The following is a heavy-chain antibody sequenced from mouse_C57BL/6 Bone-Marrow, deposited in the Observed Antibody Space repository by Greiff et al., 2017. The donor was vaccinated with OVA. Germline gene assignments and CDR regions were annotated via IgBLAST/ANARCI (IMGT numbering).Heavy chain of an antibody. Sequence: DVQLVESGGGLVKPGGSLKLSCAASGFTFSSYAMSWVRQTPEKRLEWVATISDGGSYTYYPDNVKGRFTISRDNAKNNLYLQMSHLKSEDTAMYYCARGYVGFAYWGQGTLVTVSA. D-gene: IGHD1-1*02. CDR1: GFTFSSYA. CDR2: ISDGGSYT. V-gene: IGHV5-4*01. CDR3: ARGYVGFAY. J-gene: IGHJ3*01.